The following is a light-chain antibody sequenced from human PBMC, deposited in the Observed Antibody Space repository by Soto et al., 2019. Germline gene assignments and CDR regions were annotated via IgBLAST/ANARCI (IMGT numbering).Light chain of an antibody. J-gene: IGKJ3*01. Sequence: EIVLTQSPTTLSLSPGVGATLSCRASQSVSRFLAWFQQKPGQAPRLLIYDASNRATGIPARFSGSGSGTDFTLTISSLEPEDFAVYYCQQRSNWPLTFGPGTKVDMK. V-gene: IGKV3-11*01. CDR2: DAS. CDR1: QSVSRF. CDR3: QQRSNWPLT.